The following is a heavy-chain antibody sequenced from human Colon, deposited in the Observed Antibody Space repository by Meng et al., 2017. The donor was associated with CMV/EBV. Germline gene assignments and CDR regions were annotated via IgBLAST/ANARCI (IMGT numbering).Heavy chain of an antibody. CDR3: ARVVVIPADY. CDR2: ISPYNGNT. D-gene: IGHD2-2*01. V-gene: IGHV1-18*01. Sequence: ASVKVSCKTSGYTFSSYAITWVRRAPGQGPEWMGLISPYNGNTKYTQRLQDRVTMTTDTSTSTAYMELRSLRSDDTAVYYCARVVVIPADYWGQGTLVTVSS. J-gene: IGHJ4*02. CDR1: GYTFSSYA.